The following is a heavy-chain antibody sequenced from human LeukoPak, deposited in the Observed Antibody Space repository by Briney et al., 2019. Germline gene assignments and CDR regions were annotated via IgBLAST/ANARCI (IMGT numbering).Heavy chain of an antibody. CDR3: AKDLGYYDTSGYYYVFDY. CDR2: IHYDGSYK. D-gene: IGHD3-22*01. J-gene: IGHJ4*02. V-gene: IGHV3-30*02. CDR1: GFTFSNYA. Sequence: GGSLRLSCAASGFTFSNYAMHWVRQAPGKGLEWVAFIHYDGSYKYYADSVKGRFTISRDNSKNTLYLQMNSLRPDDTAVYYCAKDLGYYDTSGYYYVFDYWGQGTLVTVSS.